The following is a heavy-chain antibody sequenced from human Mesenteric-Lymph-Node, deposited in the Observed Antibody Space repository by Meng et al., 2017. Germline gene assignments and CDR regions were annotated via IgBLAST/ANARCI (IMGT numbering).Heavy chain of an antibody. CDR1: VGSISSGDYY. V-gene: IGHV4-30-4*01. D-gene: IGHD1-26*01. J-gene: IGHJ5*02. Sequence: QGQRQESGPGLLKPSQTLSLTCTVSVGSISSGDYYWSWIRQPPGKGLEWIGCIYYSGSTYYNPSLKGRVTISVDTSKNQFSLNLSSVTAANTAVYYCARGQRSYSGSYPEWFDPWGQGTLVTVSS. CDR3: ARGQRSYSGSYPEWFDP. CDR2: IYYSGST.